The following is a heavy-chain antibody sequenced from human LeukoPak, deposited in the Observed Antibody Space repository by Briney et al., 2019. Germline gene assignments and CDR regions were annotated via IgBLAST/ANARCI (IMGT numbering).Heavy chain of an antibody. J-gene: IGHJ4*02. Sequence: PSETLSLTCTVSGGSISSYYWSWIRQPPGKGLEWIGYIYYSGSTNYNPSLKSRVTISVDTSKNQFSLKLSSVTAADTAVYYCARGWDPAAYYFDYWGQGTLVTVSS. CDR2: IYYSGST. V-gene: IGHV4-59*12. D-gene: IGHD1-26*01. CDR1: GGSISSYY. CDR3: ARGWDPAAYYFDY.